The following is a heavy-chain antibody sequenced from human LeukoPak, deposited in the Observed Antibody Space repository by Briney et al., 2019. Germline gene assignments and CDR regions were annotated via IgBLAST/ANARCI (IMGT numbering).Heavy chain of an antibody. J-gene: IGHJ4*02. D-gene: IGHD3-22*01. CDR1: GYTLTELS. V-gene: IGHV1-24*01. Sequence: ASVKVSCKVSGYTLTELSMHWVRQAPGKGLEWMGGFDPEDGETICAQKFQGRVTMTEDTSTDTAYMELSSLRSEDTAVYYCATGYYYDSSGYYYAFDYWGQGTLVTVSS. CDR3: ATGYYYDSSGYYYAFDY. CDR2: FDPEDGET.